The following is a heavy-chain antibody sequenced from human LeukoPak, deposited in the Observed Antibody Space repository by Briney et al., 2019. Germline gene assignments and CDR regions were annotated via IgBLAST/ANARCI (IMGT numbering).Heavy chain of an antibody. V-gene: IGHV4-59*01. CDR3: ARGVQYYYDSSGYPFLYYYYMDV. Sequence: SETLSLTCTVSGGSISSYYWSWIRQPPGKGLEWIGYIYYSGSTNYNPSPKSRVTISIDTSKNQFSLRLSSVTAADTAVYYCARGVQYYYDSSGYPFLYYYYMDVWGKGTTVTISS. CDR1: GGSISSYY. D-gene: IGHD3-22*01. J-gene: IGHJ6*03. CDR2: IYYSGST.